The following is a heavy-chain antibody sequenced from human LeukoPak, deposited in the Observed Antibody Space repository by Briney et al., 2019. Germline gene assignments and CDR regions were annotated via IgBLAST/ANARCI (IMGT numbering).Heavy chain of an antibody. Sequence: SETLSLTCTVSGGSVSSGSHYWTWIRQPPGKGLEWIANIYYSGSTNYNPSLKSRVTISIDASNNHFSLKLTSVTAADTAVYYCARDYLRRSCNSNSCMALDVWGKGTTVTVSS. CDR1: GGSVSSGSHY. D-gene: IGHD2/OR15-2a*01. CDR3: ARDYLRRSCNSNSCMALDV. V-gene: IGHV4-61*03. J-gene: IGHJ6*04. CDR2: IYYSGST.